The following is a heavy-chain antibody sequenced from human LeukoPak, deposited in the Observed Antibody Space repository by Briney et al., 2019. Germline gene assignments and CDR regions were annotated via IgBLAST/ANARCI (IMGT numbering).Heavy chain of an antibody. D-gene: IGHD1-26*01. CDR3: ARGGSYYAY. Sequence: PSETLSLTCTVSGGSVSSGSYYWSWIRQPPGKGLEWIGYIYYSGSTNYNPSLKSRVTISVDTSKNQFSLKLSSVTAADTAVYYCARGGSYYAYWGQGTLVTVSS. V-gene: IGHV4-61*01. CDR2: IYYSGST. J-gene: IGHJ4*02. CDR1: GGSVSSGSYY.